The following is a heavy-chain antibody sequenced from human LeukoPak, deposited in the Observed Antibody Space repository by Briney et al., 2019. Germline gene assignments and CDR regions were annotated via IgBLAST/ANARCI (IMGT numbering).Heavy chain of an antibody. Sequence: SETLSLTCTVSGGSISNYYWSWIRQPPGKGLEWIGCIYYSGNTNYNPSLKSRVTISVDTSKNQFSLKLSSVTAADTAVYYCARENYSSGWYGIIDYWGQGTLVTVSS. D-gene: IGHD6-19*01. CDR2: IYYSGNT. J-gene: IGHJ4*02. V-gene: IGHV4-59*01. CDR3: ARENYSSGWYGIIDY. CDR1: GGSISNYY.